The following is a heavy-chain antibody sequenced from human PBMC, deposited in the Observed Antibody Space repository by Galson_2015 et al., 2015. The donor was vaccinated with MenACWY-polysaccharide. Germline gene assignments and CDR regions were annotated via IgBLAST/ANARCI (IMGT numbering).Heavy chain of an antibody. CDR1: GGSISSSSYY. J-gene: IGHJ4*02. D-gene: IGHD6-19*01. CDR2: IFYSGST. CDR3: ARELAVAGTDYFDF. Sequence: ETLSLTCTVSGGSISSSSYYWGWIRQPPGKGLEWIGRIFYSGSTYYNPSLKSRLSISADTSKNQFSLKLRSMTAADTAVYYCARELAVAGTDYFDFWGQGRLVIVSA. V-gene: IGHV4-39*07.